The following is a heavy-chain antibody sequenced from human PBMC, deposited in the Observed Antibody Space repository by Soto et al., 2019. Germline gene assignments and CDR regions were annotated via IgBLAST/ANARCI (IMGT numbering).Heavy chain of an antibody. J-gene: IGHJ4*02. D-gene: IGHD5-18*01. CDR2: IFHTGGT. V-gene: IGHV4-30-2*01. Sequence: QLQLQETGAGLVKPSQTLSLTCTVSGGSISSGGHSWGWIRQPPGKGLEWIGFIFHTGGTYYTPSAQSRLSVSLVLPRNQFSLKLYSVTAADTAIYYCAGGKFSYGPNLHYFDFWGQGSLVTVSS. CDR3: AGGKFSYGPNLHYFDF. CDR1: GGSISSGGHS.